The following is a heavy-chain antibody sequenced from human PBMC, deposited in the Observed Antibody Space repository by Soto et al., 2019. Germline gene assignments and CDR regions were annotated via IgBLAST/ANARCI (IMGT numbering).Heavy chain of an antibody. CDR2: ISWSSGSI. D-gene: IGHD6-19*01. J-gene: IGHJ4*02. CDR3: AKALSSGSTDFDY. Sequence: EVQLVESGGGLVQPGRSLRLSCAASGFTFDDYAMHWVRQAPWKGLEWVSGISWSSGSIGYADSVKGRFTISRDNAKNSLYLQMNSLRAEDTAVYYCAKALSSGSTDFDYWGQGTLVTVSS. CDR1: GFTFDDYA. V-gene: IGHV3-9*01.